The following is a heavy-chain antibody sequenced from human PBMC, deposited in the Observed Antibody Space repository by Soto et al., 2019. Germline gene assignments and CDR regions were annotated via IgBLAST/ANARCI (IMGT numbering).Heavy chain of an antibody. V-gene: IGHV5-51*01. J-gene: IGHJ5*02. Sequence: DSLNVSCKGSGSSCSSYWIGWGRQMALKGLEGGGSIYPGDSDTRYSPSFQGQVTISADKSISTADLHGSSLRASDPAMYYCARTKPEIPAYCSGGSCSSGSNSFDPWGQGTLVTVS. D-gene: IGHD2-15*01. CDR3: ARTKPEIPAYCSGGSCSSGSNSFDP. CDR1: GSSCSSYW. CDR2: IYPGDSDT.